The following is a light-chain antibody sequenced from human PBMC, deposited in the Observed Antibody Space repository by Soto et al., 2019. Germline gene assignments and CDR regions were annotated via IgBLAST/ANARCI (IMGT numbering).Light chain of an antibody. CDR1: SSNIGAGYD. V-gene: IGLV1-40*01. CDR3: LSFDSSLSVV. Sequence: QSVLTQPPSVSGAPGQRVTISCTGSSSNIGAGYDVHWYQQLPGRAPKLLIYGNTNRPSGVPDRFSGSKSGTSASLAITGLHAEDEDDYYCLSFDSSLSVVFGGGTQLTVL. CDR2: GNT. J-gene: IGLJ2*01.